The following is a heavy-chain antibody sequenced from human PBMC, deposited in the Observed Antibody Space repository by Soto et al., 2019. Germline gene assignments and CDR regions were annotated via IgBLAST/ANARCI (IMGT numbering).Heavy chain of an antibody. V-gene: IGHV4-39*01. CDR2: IYYSGTT. CDR3: ARYLYDSSGYYYPPLY. Sequence: PSETLALTCTVSGCSISSTSHHWAWLRQPPGKGLEWIGSIYYSGTTYYNPSLKSRLTISVDTSKNQFSLKLSSVTAADTAVYYCARYLYDSSGYYYPPLYWGQGTLVTVSS. J-gene: IGHJ4*02. CDR1: GCSISSTSHH. D-gene: IGHD3-22*01.